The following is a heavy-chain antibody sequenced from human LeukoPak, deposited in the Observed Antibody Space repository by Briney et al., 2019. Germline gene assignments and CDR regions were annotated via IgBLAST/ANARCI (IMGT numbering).Heavy chain of an antibody. CDR3: ARDPTYYDSSGYYSGWFDP. J-gene: IGHJ5*02. CDR2: ISAYNGNT. V-gene: IGHV1-18*01. CDR1: GYTFTSYG. D-gene: IGHD3-22*01. Sequence: ASVKVSCKASGYTFTSYGISWVRQAPGQGLEWMGWISAYNGNTNYAQKFQGRVTMTRDTSISTAYMELSRLRSDDTAVYYCARDPTYYDSSGYYSGWFDPWGQGTLVTVSS.